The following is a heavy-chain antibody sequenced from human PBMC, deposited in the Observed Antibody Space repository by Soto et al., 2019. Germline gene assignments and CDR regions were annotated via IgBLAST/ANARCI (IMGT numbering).Heavy chain of an antibody. CDR3: AKEITTYYDFWSGLDP. V-gene: IGHV3-30*18. J-gene: IGHJ5*02. CDR2: ISYDGSNK. CDR1: GFTFSSYG. D-gene: IGHD3-3*01. Sequence: GSLRLSCAASGFTFSSYGMHWVRQAPGKGLEWVAVISYDGSNKYYADSVKGRFTISRDNSKNTLYLQMNSLRAEDTAVYYCAKEITTYYDFWSGLDPWGQGTLVTVSS.